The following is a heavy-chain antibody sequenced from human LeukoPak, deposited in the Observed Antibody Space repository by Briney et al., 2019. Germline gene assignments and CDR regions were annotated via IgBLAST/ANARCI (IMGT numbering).Heavy chain of an antibody. CDR1: GFTFSNYL. V-gene: IGHV3-23*01. CDR2: ISGNGVET. Sequence: GGSLRLSCTASGFTFSNYLISWVRQAPGKGLEWVSAISGNGVETYYTDSVKGRFTISRDNSKNTLYLQMNSLRPDDTAVYYCSIQRWLQSGTINYFEYWGQGTLVTVSS. J-gene: IGHJ4*02. CDR3: SIQRWLQSGTINYFEY. D-gene: IGHD5-24*01.